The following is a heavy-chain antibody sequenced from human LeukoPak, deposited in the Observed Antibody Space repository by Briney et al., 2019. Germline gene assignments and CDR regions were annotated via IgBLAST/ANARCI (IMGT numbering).Heavy chain of an antibody. CDR2: IIGSGSST. J-gene: IGHJ4*02. CDR1: GFTFSSYA. D-gene: IGHD6-13*01. V-gene: IGHV3-23*01. Sequence: GGSLRHSSAASGFTFSSYAMSWVRQAPGKGLEWVSAIIGSGSSTYYADSVKGRFTISRDNSKNTLFLQMNSLRAEDTAVYYCAKDRAQQLVLDFWGQGTLVIVSS. CDR3: AKDRAQQLVLDF.